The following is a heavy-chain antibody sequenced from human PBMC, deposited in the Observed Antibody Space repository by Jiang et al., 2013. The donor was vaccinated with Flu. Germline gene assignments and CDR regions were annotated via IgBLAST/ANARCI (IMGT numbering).Heavy chain of an antibody. CDR3: ASTRNYFDVAGYHY. CDR1: GVSFSGYY. D-gene: IGHD3-9*01. V-gene: IGHV4-34*01. J-gene: IGHJ4*02. CDR2: IDQSGST. Sequence: SLTCAVYGVSFSGYYWSWIRQTPGKGLEWIGEIDQSGSTHYNASLKSRVTISVDTSKNQLSLKLNSVTAADTAVYYCASTRNYFDVAGYHYWGQGTLVTVSS.